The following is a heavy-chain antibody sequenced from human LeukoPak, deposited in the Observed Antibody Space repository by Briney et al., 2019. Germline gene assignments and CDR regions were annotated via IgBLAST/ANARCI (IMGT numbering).Heavy chain of an antibody. Sequence: GGSLRLSCAASGFTFINAWMGWVRRAPGKGLEWVGRIKSKTDGGTTDYAAPVKGRFTISRDDSKNTLYLQMNSLKTEDTAVYYCTTDLSRSYFGSWGQGTLVTVSS. CDR1: GFTFINAW. J-gene: IGHJ4*02. CDR3: TTDLSRSYFGS. D-gene: IGHD2-2*01. V-gene: IGHV3-15*01. CDR2: IKSKTDGGTT.